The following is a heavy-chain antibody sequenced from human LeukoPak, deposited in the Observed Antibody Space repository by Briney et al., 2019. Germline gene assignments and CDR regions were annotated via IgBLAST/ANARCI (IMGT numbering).Heavy chain of an antibody. CDR1: GGSFSGYY. CDR3: ARGSVGITMVRGKSYYFDY. CDR2: INHSGST. V-gene: IGHV4-34*01. D-gene: IGHD3-10*01. J-gene: IGHJ4*02. Sequence: SETLSLTCAVYGGSFSGYYWSWIRQPPGKGLEWIGEINHSGSTNYNPSLKSRVTISVDTSKNQFSLKLSSVTAADTAVYYCARGSVGITMVRGKSYYFDYWGQGTLVTVSS.